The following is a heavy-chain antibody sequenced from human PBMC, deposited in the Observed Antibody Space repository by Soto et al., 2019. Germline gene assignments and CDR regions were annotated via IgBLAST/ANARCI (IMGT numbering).Heavy chain of an antibody. V-gene: IGHV1-24*01. D-gene: IGHD3-9*01. Sequence: GASVKVSCKVSGYSLTELSMHWVRQAPGEGLEWMGTFDREDGETVYAQNFQGRVTMTEDTSTDTAYMELSSLGSEDTAFYYCTTIARYYDILTGSFVNFFDYWGQGTRVTVSS. CDR3: TTIARYYDILTGSFVNFFDY. CDR2: FDREDGET. CDR1: GYSLTELS. J-gene: IGHJ4*02.